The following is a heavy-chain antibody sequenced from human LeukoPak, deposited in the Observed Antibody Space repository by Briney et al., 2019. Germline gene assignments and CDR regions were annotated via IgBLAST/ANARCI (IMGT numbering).Heavy chain of an antibody. Sequence: GGSLRLSWASSGFIFSGSALSWVRQASGEGLEWVSLLRYSGANSYYTDSVRGRFTISRDNSKDTLFLQMNSLRAEDTSIYYCARDMQLSTWGLGTMVTVSS. D-gene: IGHD3-16*02. V-gene: IGHV3-23*01. J-gene: IGHJ3*01. CDR3: ARDMQLST. CDR2: LRYSGANS. CDR1: GFIFSGSA.